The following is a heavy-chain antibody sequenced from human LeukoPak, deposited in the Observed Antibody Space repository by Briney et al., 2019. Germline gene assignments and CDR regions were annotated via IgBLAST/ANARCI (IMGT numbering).Heavy chain of an antibody. Sequence: GGSLRLSCAASGFTFSSYAMSWVRQAPGKGLEWVSAISGSGGSTYYADSVKGRFTISRGNSKNTLYLQMNSLRAEDTAVYYCAKGDYYDSSLSSFDYWGQGTLVTVSS. V-gene: IGHV3-23*01. CDR3: AKGDYYDSSLSSFDY. CDR2: ISGSGGST. D-gene: IGHD3-22*01. J-gene: IGHJ4*02. CDR1: GFTFSSYA.